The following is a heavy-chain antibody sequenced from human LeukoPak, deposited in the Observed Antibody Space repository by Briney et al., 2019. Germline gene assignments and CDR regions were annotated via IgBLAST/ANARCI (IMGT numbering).Heavy chain of an antibody. D-gene: IGHD2-15*01. V-gene: IGHV3-21*01. CDR3: ARDPRGFCSGGSCHPYYFDY. J-gene: IGHJ4*02. CDR2: ISSSGSYI. Sequence: PGGSLRLSCAASGFTFSRYSMNWVRQVPGKGLEWVSSISSSGSYIYYADSVKGRFTISRDNAKNSLYLQMNSLRAEDTAVYYCARDPRGFCSGGSCHPYYFDYWGQGTLVSVSS. CDR1: GFTFSRYS.